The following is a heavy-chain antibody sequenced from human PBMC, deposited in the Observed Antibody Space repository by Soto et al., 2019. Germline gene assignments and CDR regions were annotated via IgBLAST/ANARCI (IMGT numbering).Heavy chain of an antibody. CDR2: IIPIFGTA. CDR1: GGTFSSYA. Sequence: ASVKVSCKASGGTFSSYAISWVRQAPGQGLEWMGGIIPIFGTANYAQKFQGRVTITADESTSTAYMELSSLRSEDTAVYCCARRRDCSGCSCYFVSYYYYGMDVWGQGTTVTVSS. D-gene: IGHD2-15*01. J-gene: IGHJ6*02. CDR3: ARRRDCSGCSCYFVSYYYYGMDV. V-gene: IGHV1-69*13.